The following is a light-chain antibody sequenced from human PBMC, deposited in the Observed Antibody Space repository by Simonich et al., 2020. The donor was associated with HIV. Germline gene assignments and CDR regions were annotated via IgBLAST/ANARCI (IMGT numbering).Light chain of an antibody. CDR3: QQYYSTGGT. V-gene: IGKV4-1*01. CDR1: QSVLSTSNNKNY. CDR2: WAS. J-gene: IGKJ1*01. Sequence: DIVMTQSPDSLAVSLGERAAINRKSSQSVLSTSNNKNYLAWYQQKPGQSPKLLIYWASTRESGVPDRISGSWSGTDFTLTISSLQAEDVAVYYCQQYYSTGGTFGQGTKVELK.